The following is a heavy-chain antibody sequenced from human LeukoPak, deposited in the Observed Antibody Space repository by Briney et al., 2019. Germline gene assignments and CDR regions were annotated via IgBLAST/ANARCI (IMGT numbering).Heavy chain of an antibody. Sequence: SETLSLTCTVSGGSISSGDSYWSWIRQPPGKGLEWTGYIYYSGSTYYNPSLKSRVTISVDTSKNQFSLKLSSVTAADTAVYYCARVSYGGIDYWGQGTLVTVSS. J-gene: IGHJ4*02. CDR1: GGSISSGDSY. CDR2: IYYSGST. D-gene: IGHD4-23*01. V-gene: IGHV4-30-4*08. CDR3: ARVSYGGIDY.